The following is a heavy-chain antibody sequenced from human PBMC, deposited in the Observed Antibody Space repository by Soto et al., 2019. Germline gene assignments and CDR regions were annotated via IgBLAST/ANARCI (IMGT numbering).Heavy chain of an antibody. CDR1: GFTFSSYA. V-gene: IGHV3-23*01. J-gene: IGHJ4*02. CDR3: AKDLVPYDSSGYYQYYFDC. CDR2: ISGSGGST. Sequence: GSLRLSCAASGFTFSSYAMSWVRQAPGKGLEWVSAISGSGGSTYYADSVKGRFTISRDNSKNTLYLQMNSLRAEDTAVYYCAKDLVPYDSSGYYQYYFDCWGQGTLVTVSS. D-gene: IGHD3-22*01.